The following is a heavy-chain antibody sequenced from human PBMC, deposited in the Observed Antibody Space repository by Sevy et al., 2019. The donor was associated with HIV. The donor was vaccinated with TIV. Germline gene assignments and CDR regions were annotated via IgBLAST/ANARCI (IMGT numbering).Heavy chain of an antibody. CDR3: ARVASGYCGGDCDSNWFDP. D-gene: IGHD2-21*02. CDR1: GGSISSGGYY. V-gene: IGHV4-31*03. Sequence: SETLSLTCTVSGGSISSGGYYWSWIRQHPGKGLEWIGYIYYSGSTYYNPSLKSRVTISVDTSKNQFSLKLSSVTAADTAVYYCARVASGYCGGDCDSNWFDPWGQGTLVTVSS. CDR2: IYYSGST. J-gene: IGHJ5*02.